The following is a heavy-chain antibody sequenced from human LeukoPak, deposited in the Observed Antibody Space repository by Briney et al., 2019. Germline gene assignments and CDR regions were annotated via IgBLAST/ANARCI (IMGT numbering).Heavy chain of an antibody. J-gene: IGHJ5*02. V-gene: IGHV4-39*01. CDR1: GGSISSRFYY. CDR2: IYHSGST. Sequence: SETLSLTCCVSGGSISSRFYYWGWIRQPPGKGLEWIGSIYHSGSTYYNPSLKSRVTISVDTSQNQFSLKLSSVTAADTAVYYCARSPQGYCSSTSCYGPSWFDPWGQGTLVTVSS. D-gene: IGHD2-2*01. CDR3: ARSPQGYCSSTSCYGPSWFDP.